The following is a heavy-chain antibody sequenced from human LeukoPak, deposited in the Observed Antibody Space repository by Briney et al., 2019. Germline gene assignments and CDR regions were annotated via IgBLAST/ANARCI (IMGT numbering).Heavy chain of an antibody. J-gene: IGHJ4*02. D-gene: IGHD1-26*01. CDR1: GFTVSSNY. CDR2: IYSGGST. V-gene: IGHV3-53*01. CDR3: ARVNPHGELLPDY. Sequence: GGSLRLSCAASGFTVSSNYMSWVRQAPGKGLEWVSVIYSGGSTYYADSVKGRFTISRDNSKNTLYLQMNSLRAEDTAVYYCARVNPHGELLPDYWGQGTLVTVSS.